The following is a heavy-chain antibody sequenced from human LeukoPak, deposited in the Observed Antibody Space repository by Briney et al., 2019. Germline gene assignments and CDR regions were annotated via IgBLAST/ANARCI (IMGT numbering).Heavy chain of an antibody. CDR1: GYTFTSYD. J-gene: IGHJ4*02. Sequence: GASVKVSXKASGYTFTSYDINWVRQANGQGLEWMGWMNPNSGNTGYAQKFQGRVTMTRNTSISTAYMELSSLRSEDTAVYYCARGRASSLYSGSWPDYWGQGTLVTVSS. CDR3: ARGRASSLYSGSWPDY. CDR2: MNPNSGNT. D-gene: IGHD6-13*01. V-gene: IGHV1-8*01.